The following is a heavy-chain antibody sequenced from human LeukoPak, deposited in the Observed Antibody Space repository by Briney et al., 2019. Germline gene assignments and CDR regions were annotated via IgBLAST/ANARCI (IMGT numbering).Heavy chain of an antibody. CDR2: IHHSGSI. J-gene: IGHJ4*02. CDR1: GGSLSGDF. V-gene: IGHV4-34*01. D-gene: IGHD2-2*01. Sequence: SETLSLTCAVYGGSLSGDFWSWVRQPPGKGLEWIGEIHHSGSINYNPSLKSRVTISVDTSKDQFSLKLSSVTAADTAVYYCARGGGCSSASCEGRNYWGQGTLVTVSS. CDR3: ARGGGCSSASCEGRNY.